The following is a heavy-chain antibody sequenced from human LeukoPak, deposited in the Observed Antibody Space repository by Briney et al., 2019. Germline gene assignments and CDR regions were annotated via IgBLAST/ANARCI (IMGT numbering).Heavy chain of an antibody. D-gene: IGHD3-22*01. V-gene: IGHV3-23*01. J-gene: IGHJ4*02. CDR2: ISGSGGST. CDR3: AKGRLGGYYDSSGYSFDY. CDR1: GFTFSSYA. Sequence: GGSLRLSCAASGFTFSSYAMSWVRQAPGKGLEWVSAISGSGGSTYYADSVKGRFTISRDNSKNTLYLQMNSLRAEDTAVYYCAKGRLGGYYDSSGYSFDYWGQGTLVTVSS.